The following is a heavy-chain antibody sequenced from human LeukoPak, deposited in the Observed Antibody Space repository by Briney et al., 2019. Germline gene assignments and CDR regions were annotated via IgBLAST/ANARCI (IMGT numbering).Heavy chain of an antibody. D-gene: IGHD3-9*01. CDR3: ARGAIREFDP. CDR2: ISSSSSYI. Sequence: SGGSLRLSCAASGFTLSSYSMNWVRQAPGKGLEWVSSISSSSSYIYYADSVKGRFTISRDNAKNSLYLQMNSLRAEDMAVFYCARGAIREFDPWGQGTLVTVSS. CDR1: GFTLSSYS. J-gene: IGHJ5*02. V-gene: IGHV3-21*01.